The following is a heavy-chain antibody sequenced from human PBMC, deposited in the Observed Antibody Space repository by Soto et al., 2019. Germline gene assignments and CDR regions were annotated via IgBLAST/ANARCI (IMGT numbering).Heavy chain of an antibody. Sequence: QVQLVQSGAEVKKPGSSVKVSCKASGGTFSSYAISWGRQAPGQGLEWMGGIIPIFGTAHYAQKFQGRVTISADESTSTAYMELSSLRSEDTAVYYCARDLSTYSSSLGGGYYYYGMDVWGQGTTVTVSS. J-gene: IGHJ6*02. CDR3: ARDLSTYSSSLGGGYYYYGMDV. D-gene: IGHD6-6*01. CDR2: IIPIFGTA. V-gene: IGHV1-69*01. CDR1: GGTFSSYA.